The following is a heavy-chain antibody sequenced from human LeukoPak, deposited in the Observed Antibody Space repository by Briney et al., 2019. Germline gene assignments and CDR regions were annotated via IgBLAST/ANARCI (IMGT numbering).Heavy chain of an antibody. D-gene: IGHD6-25*01. V-gene: IGHV3-48*03. J-gene: IGHJ6*04. CDR2: ISASGTLT. CDR3: ARDGAPIYSSGWVYMDV. Sequence: GGSLRLSCAASGFSFSSYEMNWVRQAPGKGLEWISYISASGTLTHYADSVEGRFTISRDNAKNSLYLQMNSLRGEDTAIYYCARDGAPIYSSGWVYMDVWGKGTTVTISS. CDR1: GFSFSSYE.